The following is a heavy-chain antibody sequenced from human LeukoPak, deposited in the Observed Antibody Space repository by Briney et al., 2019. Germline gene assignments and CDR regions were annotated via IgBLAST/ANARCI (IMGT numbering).Heavy chain of an antibody. V-gene: IGHV3-30*03. J-gene: IGHJ4*02. D-gene: IGHD6-19*01. CDR3: VRGATWGQWYFDH. Sequence: GGSLRLSCVASAFTFSDHGMDWVRQAPGKGLEWVAVIAADGGVKHYADSVKGRFILSRDNSKNTLFLQMNGLSVEDTAVYYCVRGATWGQWYFDHWGQGAPVTVSS. CDR2: IAADGGVK. CDR1: AFTFSDHG.